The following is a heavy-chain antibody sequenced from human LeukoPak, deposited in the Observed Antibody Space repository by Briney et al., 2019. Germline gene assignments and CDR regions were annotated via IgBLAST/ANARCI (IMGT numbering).Heavy chain of an antibody. CDR3: VRDPYSSGWSHNFDY. J-gene: IGHJ4*02. CDR1: GFTFSSYS. Sequence: GGSLRLSCAASGFTFSSYSMNWVRRAPGKGLEWVSSISSSSSYIYYADSVKGRFTISRDNAKNSLYLQMNSLRVEDTAVYYCVRDPYSSGWSHNFDYWGQGTLVTVSS. D-gene: IGHD6-19*01. V-gene: IGHV3-21*01. CDR2: ISSSSSYI.